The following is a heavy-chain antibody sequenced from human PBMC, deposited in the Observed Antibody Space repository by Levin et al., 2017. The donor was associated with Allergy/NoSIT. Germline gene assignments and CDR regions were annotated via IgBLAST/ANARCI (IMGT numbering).Heavy chain of an antibody. CDR1: GFSLTTSAMC. J-gene: IGHJ4*02. V-gene: IGHV2-70*11. Sequence: QTLSLTCTFSGFSLTTSAMCVSWIRQPPGKALEWLARIDWDDDKYYSTSLKTRLSISKDTSTNQVVLTMTNMDPVDTATYYCARSSPGGFSYGHHFDYWGQGTLVAVSS. D-gene: IGHD5-18*01. CDR2: IDWDDDK. CDR3: ARSSPGGFSYGHHFDY.